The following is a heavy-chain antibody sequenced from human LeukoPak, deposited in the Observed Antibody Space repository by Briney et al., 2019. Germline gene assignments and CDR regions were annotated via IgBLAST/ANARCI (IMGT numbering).Heavy chain of an antibody. CDR3: ARGKDYYYGSGRGAFDI. CDR2: IYYSGST. CDR1: GGSISSSSYY. V-gene: IGHV4-39*07. D-gene: IGHD3-10*01. Sequence: SETLSLTCTVSGGSISSSSYYWGWIRQPPGKGLEWIGSIYYSGSTYYNPSLKSRVTISVDTSKNQFSLKLSSVTAADTAVYYCARGKDYYYGSGRGAFDIWGQGTMVTVSS. J-gene: IGHJ3*02.